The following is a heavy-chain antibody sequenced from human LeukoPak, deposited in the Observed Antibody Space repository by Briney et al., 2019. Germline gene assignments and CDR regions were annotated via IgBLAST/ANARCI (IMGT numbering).Heavy chain of an antibody. J-gene: IGHJ6*03. CDR2: INSDGSST. V-gene: IGHV3-74*01. D-gene: IGHD3-16*02. CDR3: ARAEFGDYVWGSYRYTGYMDV. Sequence: GGSLRLSCAASGFTFSSYWMHWVRQAPGKGLVWVSRINSDGSSTSYADSVKGRFTISRDNAKNTLYLQMNSLRAEDTAVYYCARAEFGDYVWGSYRYTGYMDVWGKGTTVTISS. CDR1: GFTFSSYW.